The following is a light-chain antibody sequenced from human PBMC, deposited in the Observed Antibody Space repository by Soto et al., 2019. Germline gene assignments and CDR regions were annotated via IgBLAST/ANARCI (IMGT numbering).Light chain of an antibody. CDR3: QQFNNYWT. J-gene: IGKJ1*01. Sequence: AIQLTQSPSSLSASVGDRVTITCRASQGISSALAWYQQNPGKAPKLLIYDASSLESGVPSRFSGSGSGTDFTLTISSLQPEDFATYYCQQFNNYWTFGQGTKV. V-gene: IGKV1D-13*01. CDR1: QGISSA. CDR2: DAS.